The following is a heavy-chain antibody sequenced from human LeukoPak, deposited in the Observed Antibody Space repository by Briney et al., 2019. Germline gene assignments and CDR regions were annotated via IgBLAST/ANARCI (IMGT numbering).Heavy chain of an antibody. Sequence: SETLSLTCTVSGGSISSYYWSWIRQPPGKGLEWIGYIYYSGTTNYNPSLKSRVTMSVDTSKNQFSLKLSSVTAADTAVYYCARDGVTTVWAYFDYWGQGTLVTVSS. D-gene: IGHD4-17*01. CDR3: ARDGVTTVWAYFDY. V-gene: IGHV4-59*12. CDR2: IYYSGTT. J-gene: IGHJ4*02. CDR1: GGSISSYY.